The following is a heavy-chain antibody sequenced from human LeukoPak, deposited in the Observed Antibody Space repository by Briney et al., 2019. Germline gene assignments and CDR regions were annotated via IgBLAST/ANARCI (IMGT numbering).Heavy chain of an antibody. CDR1: GGSFSGYY. Sequence: SETLSLTCAVYGGSFSGYYWSWIRQPPGKGLEWIGEINHSGSTNYNPSLKSRVTISVDTSKNQFSLKLSSVTAADTAVYYCARFTSIAAAGDWGQGTLVTVSS. CDR3: ARFTSIAAAGD. CDR2: INHSGST. V-gene: IGHV4-34*01. D-gene: IGHD6-13*01. J-gene: IGHJ4*02.